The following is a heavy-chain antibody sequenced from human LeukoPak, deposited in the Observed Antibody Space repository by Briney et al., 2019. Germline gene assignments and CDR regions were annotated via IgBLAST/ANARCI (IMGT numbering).Heavy chain of an antibody. CDR2: IYPGDSDT. D-gene: IGHD3-10*01. CDR3: ARSGRSGSLGY. CDR1: GYIFNSYW. Sequence: GGSLEISCQGSGYIFNSYWIARGRQVPGKGLGGMGIIYPGDSDTRYSPSFQGQVTISPDNSISTACLQWSSLKASDTAMYYCARSGRSGSLGYWGQGTLVTVSS. V-gene: IGHV5-51*01. J-gene: IGHJ4*02.